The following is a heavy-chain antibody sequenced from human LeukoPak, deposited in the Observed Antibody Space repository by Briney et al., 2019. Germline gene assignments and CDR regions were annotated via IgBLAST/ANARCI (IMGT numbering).Heavy chain of an antibody. CDR1: GFTFSNYQ. CDR2: ISSGSGSSI. CDR3: AREDDNGDLIDC. Sequence: GGSLRLSCAASGFTFSNYQMNWVRRAPGKGLEWVSYISSGSGSSIHYADSVKGRFTISGDNPKNSLYLQMNSLRAEDTALYYCAREDDNGDLIDCWGQGTLVTVSS. J-gene: IGHJ4*02. V-gene: IGHV3-48*03. D-gene: IGHD4-17*01.